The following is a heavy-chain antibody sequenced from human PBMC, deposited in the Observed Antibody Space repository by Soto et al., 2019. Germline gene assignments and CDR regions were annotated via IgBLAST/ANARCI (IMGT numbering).Heavy chain of an antibody. D-gene: IGHD2-2*01. CDR3: ARGRPAATDAFDI. V-gene: IGHV4-59*08. CDR1: GGSISSYY. J-gene: IGHJ3*02. CDR2: IYYSGST. Sequence: QVQLQESGPGLVKPSETLSLTCTVSGGSISSYYWSWIRQPPGKGLEWIGYIYYSGSTNYNPSLKSRVTISVDTSKNRFSLKLSSVTAADTAVYYCARGRPAATDAFDIWGQGTMVTVSS.